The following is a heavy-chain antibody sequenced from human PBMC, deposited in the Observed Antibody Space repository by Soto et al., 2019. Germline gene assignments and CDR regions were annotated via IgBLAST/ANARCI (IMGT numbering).Heavy chain of an antibody. V-gene: IGHV4-59*01. J-gene: IGHJ1*01. CDR3: ARDHGSYPNT. Sequence: SETLSLTCNVSGGAITSDFWSWIRQPPGKGLEWIGYVYYSEAADYNPSLKPRVTISIATSKTQFSLRLASATAADTGVYYCARDHGSYPNTWGQGILVTVSS. CDR2: VYYSEAA. CDR1: GGAITSDF. D-gene: IGHD3-16*02.